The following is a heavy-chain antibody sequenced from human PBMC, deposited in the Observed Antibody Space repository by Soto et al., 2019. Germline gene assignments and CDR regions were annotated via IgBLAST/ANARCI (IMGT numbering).Heavy chain of an antibody. V-gene: IGHV1-18*04. J-gene: IGHJ5*02. CDR1: GYTFTSYG. CDR3: ARGLPWGQLGDLSNWFDP. CDR2: ISAYNGNT. Sequence: GASVKVSCKSSGYTFTSYGISWVRQAPGQGLEWMGWISAYNGNTNYAQKLQGRVTMTTDTSTSTAYMELRSLRSDDTAVYYCARGLPWGQLGDLSNWFDPWGQGTLVTVSS. D-gene: IGHD6-6*01.